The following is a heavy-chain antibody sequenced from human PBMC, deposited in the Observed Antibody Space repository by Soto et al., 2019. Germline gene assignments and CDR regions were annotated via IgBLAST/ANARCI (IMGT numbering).Heavy chain of an antibody. V-gene: IGHV3-30*18. Sequence: QVQLVESGGGVVQPGRSLRLSFAASGFTFSSYGMHWVRQAPGKGLEWVAVISYDGSNKYYADSVKGRFTISRDNSKNTLYLQMNSLRAEDTAVYYCAKVFRNWNDSPEDYWGQGTLVTVSS. D-gene: IGHD1-20*01. J-gene: IGHJ4*02. CDR1: GFTFSSYG. CDR2: ISYDGSNK. CDR3: AKVFRNWNDSPEDY.